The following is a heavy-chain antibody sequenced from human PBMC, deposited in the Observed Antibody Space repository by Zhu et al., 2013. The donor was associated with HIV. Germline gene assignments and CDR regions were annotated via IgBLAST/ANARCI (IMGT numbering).Heavy chain of an antibody. Sequence: QLVQSGVEVKKPGASVKVSCKASGYTFTGYYMHWVRQAPGQGLEWMGVVNPSDETTALAEKFQGRLTMTSDTSTSTVYMELSSLTSEDTAVYYCARGHWEFPLLHEYWGQGTLVTVSS. J-gene: IGHJ4*02. CDR1: GYTFTGYY. CDR3: ARGHWEFPLLHEY. D-gene: IGHD7-27*01. V-gene: IGHV1-46*01. CDR2: VNPSDETT.